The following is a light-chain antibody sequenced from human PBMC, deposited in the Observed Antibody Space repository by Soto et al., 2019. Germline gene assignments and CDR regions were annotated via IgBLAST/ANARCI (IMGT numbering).Light chain of an antibody. CDR3: QKYNSAPT. CDR2: AAS. CDR1: QGISNK. Sequence: DMQMTQSPSSLSSSVGNRISLTCRASQGISNKLAWYQQKPGKAPKLLIYAASTLQSGVPSRFSGSGSGTDFTLTISSLQPEDVATYYCQKYNSAPTFGQGTRLEI. V-gene: IGKV1-27*01. J-gene: IGKJ5*01.